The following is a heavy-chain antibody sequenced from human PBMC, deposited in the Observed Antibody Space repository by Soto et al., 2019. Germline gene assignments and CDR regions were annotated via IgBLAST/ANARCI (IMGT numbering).Heavy chain of an antibody. D-gene: IGHD2-8*01. J-gene: IGHJ3*02. CDR3: ARLQYCTNGVCYTPYAFDI. Sequence: ASVKVSCKASGYTFTGYYMHWVRQAPGQGLEWMGWINPNSGGTNYAQKFQGWVTMTRDMSISTAYMELSRLRSDDTAVYYCARLQYCTNGVCYTPYAFDIWGQGTMVTVSS. CDR2: INPNSGGT. CDR1: GYTFTGYY. V-gene: IGHV1-2*04.